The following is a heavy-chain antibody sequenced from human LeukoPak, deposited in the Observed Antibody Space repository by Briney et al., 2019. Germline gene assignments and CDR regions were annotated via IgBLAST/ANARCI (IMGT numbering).Heavy chain of an antibody. V-gene: IGHV1-18*01. CDR2: ISAYNGNT. CDR1: GYTFTSYG. Sequence: ASVKVSCKASGYTFTSYGISWVRQAPGQGLEWMGWISAYNGNTNYAQKLQGRVTMTTDTSTSTAYMELRSLRSDDTAVYYCARDLGPDSSGWYRGWFDPWGQGTLVTVSS. J-gene: IGHJ5*02. CDR3: ARDLGPDSSGWYRGWFDP. D-gene: IGHD6-19*01.